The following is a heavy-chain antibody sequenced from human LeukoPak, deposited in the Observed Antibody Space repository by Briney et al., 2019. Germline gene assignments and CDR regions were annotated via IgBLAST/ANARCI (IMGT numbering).Heavy chain of an antibody. J-gene: IGHJ4*02. CDR2: IFYSGST. V-gene: IGHV4-59*08. D-gene: IGHD5-12*01. Sequence: SETLSLTCTVSGGSINNYYWSWIRQPPGKGLDWIGYIFYSGSTNYNPSLKSRVTISVDTSKNQFSLKLSSVTPADTAVYYCARGGSSGYDPFDYWGQGTLVTVSS. CDR1: GGSINNYY. CDR3: ARGGSSGYDPFDY.